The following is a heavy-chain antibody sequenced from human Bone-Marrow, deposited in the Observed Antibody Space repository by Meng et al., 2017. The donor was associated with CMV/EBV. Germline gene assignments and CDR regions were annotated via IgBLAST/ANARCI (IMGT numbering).Heavy chain of an antibody. CDR2: IRYDGSNK. CDR3: AKDSVGAFDI. V-gene: IGHV3-30*02. J-gene: IGHJ3*02. D-gene: IGHD3-10*01. CDR1: GFTFSSYG. Sequence: GESLKISCAASGFTFSSYGMHWVRQAPGKGLEWVAFIRYDGSNKYYADSVKGRFTISRDNSKNTLHLQMNSLRAEDTAVYYCAKDSVGAFDIWGQGTMVTVSS.